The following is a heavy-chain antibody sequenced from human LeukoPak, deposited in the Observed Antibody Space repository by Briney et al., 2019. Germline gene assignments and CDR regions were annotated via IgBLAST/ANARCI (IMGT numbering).Heavy chain of an antibody. V-gene: IGHV4-4*07. CDR3: AGSPSIAAAGTFQDY. CDR2: IYTSGST. Sequence: PSETLSLTCTVSGGSISSYYWSWIRQPAGKGLEWIGRIYTSGSTNYNPSLKSRVTMSVDTSKNQFSLKLSSVTAADTAVYYCAGSPSIAAAGTFQDYWGQGTLVTVSS. J-gene: IGHJ4*02. CDR1: GGSISSYY. D-gene: IGHD6-13*01.